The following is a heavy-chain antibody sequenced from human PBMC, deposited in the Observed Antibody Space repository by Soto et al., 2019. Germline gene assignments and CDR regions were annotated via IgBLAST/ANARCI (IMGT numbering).Heavy chain of an antibody. V-gene: IGHV5-10-1*01. CDR3: ARHDYHSDRSCYYLSYWYFDL. Sequence: GEYLKISCKGSGYSFTSYWIRWVRRMHGKGLEWTGRIDPSDSYTNYSPSFQGHVTISADKSISTAHLQWSSLKASHTATYYCARHDYHSDRSCYYLSYWYFDLWGRGTLLAV. CDR2: IDPSDSYT. D-gene: IGHD3-22*01. J-gene: IGHJ2*01. CDR1: GYSFTSYW.